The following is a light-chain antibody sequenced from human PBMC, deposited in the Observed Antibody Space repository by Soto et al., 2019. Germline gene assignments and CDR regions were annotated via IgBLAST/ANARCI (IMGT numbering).Light chain of an antibody. J-gene: IGLJ2*01. CDR3: QSYDSSRSGDVV. Sequence: QSVLTQPPSVSGAPGQRVTISCTGSSSNIGAGYDVHWYQQLPGTAPKLLIYGNSNRPSGVPDRLSGSKSGTSASLAITGLQAEDEADYYCQSYDSSRSGDVVFGGGTKLTVL. CDR1: SSNIGAGYD. V-gene: IGLV1-40*01. CDR2: GNS.